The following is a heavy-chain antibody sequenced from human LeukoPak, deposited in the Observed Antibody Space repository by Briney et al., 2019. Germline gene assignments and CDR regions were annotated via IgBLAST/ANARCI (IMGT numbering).Heavy chain of an antibody. J-gene: IGHJ4*02. CDR2: ISGSGDRT. Sequence: GGSQRLSCAASGFTFSTNAMSWVRQAPRKGLEWVSAISGSGDRTYYADSVKGRFTISRDNSKNTLFLQMNSLRAEDTAVYYCAKTGARHSSSSNFDYWGQGTLVTVSS. V-gene: IGHV3-23*01. CDR1: GFTFSTNA. D-gene: IGHD6-6*01. CDR3: AKTGARHSSSSNFDY.